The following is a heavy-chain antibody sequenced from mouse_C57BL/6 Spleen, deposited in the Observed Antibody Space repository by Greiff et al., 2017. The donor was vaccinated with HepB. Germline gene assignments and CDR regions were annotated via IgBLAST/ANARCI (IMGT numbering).Heavy chain of an antibody. Sequence: EVQRVESGGGLVKPGGSLKLSCAASGFTFSSYTMSWVRQTPEKRLEWVATISGGGGNTYYPDSVKGRFTISRDNAKNTLYLQMSSLRSEDTALYYCASLYYYGSSAAWFAYWGQGTLVTVSA. D-gene: IGHD1-1*01. CDR3: ASLYYYGSSAAWFAY. CDR2: ISGGGGNT. CDR1: GFTFSSYT. V-gene: IGHV5-9*01. J-gene: IGHJ3*01.